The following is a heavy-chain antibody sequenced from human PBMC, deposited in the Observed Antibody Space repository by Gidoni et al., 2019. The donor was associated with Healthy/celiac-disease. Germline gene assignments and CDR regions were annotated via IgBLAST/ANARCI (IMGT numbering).Heavy chain of an antibody. D-gene: IGHD5-18*01. CDR3: TRPNDTEGRDG. J-gene: IGHJ6*02. CDR1: GLTFSGSA. V-gene: IGHV3-73*01. CDR2: IRSKANSYAT. Sequence: EVQLVESGGGVVQPGGSLTLSYAAYGLTFSGSARHWVRQAYGKGREWVCSIRSKANSYATAYGASVKGRFTISRDDSKNTASLKMNSLKTEDTSVYYCTRPNDTEGRDGWGQGTTVTVSS.